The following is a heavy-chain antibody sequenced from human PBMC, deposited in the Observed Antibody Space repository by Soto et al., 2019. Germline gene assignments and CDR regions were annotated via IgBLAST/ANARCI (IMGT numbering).Heavy chain of an antibody. D-gene: IGHD3-3*01. V-gene: IGHV2-5*02. CDR3: AHGLVDFWSGYYPFDY. J-gene: IGHJ4*02. CDR2: IYWDDDK. CDR1: GFSLSTSGVG. Sequence: SGPTLVNPTQTLTLTCTFSGFSLSTSGVGVGWIRQPPGKALEWLALIYWDDDKRYSPSLKSRLTITKDTSKNQVVLTMTNMDPVDTATYYCAHGLVDFWSGYYPFDYWGQGTLVTVSS.